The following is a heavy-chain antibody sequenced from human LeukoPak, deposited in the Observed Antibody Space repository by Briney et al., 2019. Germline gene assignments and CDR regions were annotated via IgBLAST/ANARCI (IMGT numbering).Heavy chain of an antibody. J-gene: IGHJ4*02. CDR3: AKGKNTGSYLSHVDY. Sequence: GGSLRLSCAASGFTFDDYTMHWVRQAPGKGLEWVSLITWDGGSTYYADSVKGRFTISRDNSKNSLYLRMNSLRTEDTALYYCAKGKNTGSYLSHVDYWGQGTLVTVSS. CDR2: ITWDGGST. CDR1: GFTFDDYT. D-gene: IGHD3-10*01. V-gene: IGHV3-43*01.